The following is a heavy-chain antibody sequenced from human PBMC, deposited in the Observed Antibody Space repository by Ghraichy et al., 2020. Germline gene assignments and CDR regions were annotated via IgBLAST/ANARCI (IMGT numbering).Heavy chain of an antibody. J-gene: IGHJ4*02. Sequence: GESLNISCAASGFTFSSYAMSWVRQAPGKGLEWVSAIVESGGSTYYADSVKGRFTISRDNSKNTLDLQMNSLRVEDTAVYYCARRGQQRGYFEYWGQGTLVTVSS. V-gene: IGHV3-23*01. CDR2: IVESGGST. CDR1: GFTFSSYA. CDR3: ARRGQQRGYFEY. D-gene: IGHD6-13*01.